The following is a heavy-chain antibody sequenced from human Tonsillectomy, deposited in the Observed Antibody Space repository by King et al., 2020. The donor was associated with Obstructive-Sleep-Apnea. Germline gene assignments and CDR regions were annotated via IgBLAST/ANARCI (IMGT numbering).Heavy chain of an antibody. CDR3: AKEGSSSWYSGYYGMDV. D-gene: IGHD6-13*01. CDR2: ISGSGGST. CDR1: GFTFSSYA. J-gene: IGHJ6*02. Sequence: VQLVESGGGLVQPWGSLRLSCAASGFTFSSYAMTWVRQAPGKGLEWVSAISGSGGSTYYADSVKGRFTISRDNSKNTLYLQMNSLRAEDTAVYYCAKEGSSSWYSGYYGMDVWGQGTTVTVSS. V-gene: IGHV3-23*04.